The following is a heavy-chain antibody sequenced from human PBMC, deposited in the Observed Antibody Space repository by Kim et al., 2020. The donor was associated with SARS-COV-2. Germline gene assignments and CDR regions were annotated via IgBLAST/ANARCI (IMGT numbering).Heavy chain of an antibody. J-gene: IGHJ4*02. D-gene: IGHD6-6*01. Sequence: YADSEKSRFTISRDNAKNSLYLQMNSLRAEATAVYYCARGDPQYSTFDYWGQGTLVTVSS. V-gene: IGHV3-11*01. CDR3: ARGDPQYSTFDY.